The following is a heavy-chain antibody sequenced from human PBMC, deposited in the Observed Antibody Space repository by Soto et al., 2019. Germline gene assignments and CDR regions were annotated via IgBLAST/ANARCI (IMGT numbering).Heavy chain of an antibody. J-gene: IGHJ4*02. Sequence: GSLRLSCAASGFTFSSYGMHWVRQAPGKGLEWVAVISYDGSNKYYADSVKGRFTISRDNSKNTLYLQMNSLRAEDTAVYYCSKDGSSSTRNYFDYWGQGTLVTVSS. D-gene: IGHD6-6*01. CDR3: SKDGSSSTRNYFDY. CDR1: GFTFSSYG. V-gene: IGHV3-30*18. CDR2: ISYDGSNK.